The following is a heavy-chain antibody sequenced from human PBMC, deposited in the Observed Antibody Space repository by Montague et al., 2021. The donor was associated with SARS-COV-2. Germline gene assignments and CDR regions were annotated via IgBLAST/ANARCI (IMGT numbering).Heavy chain of an antibody. Sequence: SVKVSCKAFGYTLSEVPIHWVRQAPGEGLEWMGSFDPEHGETLYTQKFQGRVSITEDPSAETAYLELSNLISDDTAIYYCATESILGVVIYAFAFWGQGTLVTVSS. CDR3: ATESILGVVIYAFAF. CDR2: FDPEHGET. D-gene: IGHD3-3*02. J-gene: IGHJ3*01. CDR1: GYTLSEVP. V-gene: IGHV1-24*01.